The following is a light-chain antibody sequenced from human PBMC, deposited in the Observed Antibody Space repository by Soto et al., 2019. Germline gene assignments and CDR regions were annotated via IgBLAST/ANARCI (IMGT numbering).Light chain of an antibody. J-gene: IGLJ1*01. Sequence: QSALTQPASVSGSPGQSITISCTGTSSDVGGYNYVSWYQQHPGKAPKLMISDVSSRPSGVSNRFSGSKSGNTASLTISGLQTEDEADYYCSTYTTSSNYVFGTGTKVTVL. CDR3: STYTTSSNYV. CDR2: DVS. CDR1: SSDVGGYNY. V-gene: IGLV2-14*01.